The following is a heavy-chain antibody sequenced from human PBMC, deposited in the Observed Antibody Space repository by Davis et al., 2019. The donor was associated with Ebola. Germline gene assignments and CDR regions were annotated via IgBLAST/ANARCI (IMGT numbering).Heavy chain of an antibody. CDR1: GFNFSRYA. J-gene: IGHJ6*02. Sequence: GESLKISCVASGFNFSRYAMSWVRQAPGKGLEWVSSISSSSSYRYYADSMKGRVTIYRENGQNSLYLQMTSLRAEDTAVYYCARTGSGSGSYSNFYYHGLDVWGQGTTVTVSS. D-gene: IGHD3-10*01. V-gene: IGHV3-21*01. CDR2: ISSSSSYR. CDR3: ARTGSGSGSYSNFYYHGLDV.